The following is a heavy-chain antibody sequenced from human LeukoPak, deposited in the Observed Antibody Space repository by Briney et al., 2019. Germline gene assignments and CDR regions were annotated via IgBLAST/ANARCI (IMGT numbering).Heavy chain of an antibody. CDR2: IYYSGST. Sequence: SETPSLTCTVSGGSISSANYYWSWIRQPPGKSLEWIGYIYYSGSTYYNPSLKSRVTISVDTSKNQFSLKLSSVTAADTAVYYCARDASGYDFFDYWGQGTLVTVSS. V-gene: IGHV4-30-4*08. CDR1: GGSISSANYY. D-gene: IGHD5-12*01. J-gene: IGHJ4*02. CDR3: ARDASGYDFFDY.